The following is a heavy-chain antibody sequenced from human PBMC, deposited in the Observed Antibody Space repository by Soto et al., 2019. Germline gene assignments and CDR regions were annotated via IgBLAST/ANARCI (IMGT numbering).Heavy chain of an antibody. D-gene: IGHD3-10*01. CDR3: AKGFTGDRFYDSGEYYFDD. Sequence: EVQLLESGGGLVQPGGSLRLSCAASGFIFTTYAMTWVRQAPGMGLKWVSGISVNGRTTYYADSVKGRFTISRDNSKNTLYLQMSSLRPDDSAVYYCAKGFTGDRFYDSGEYYFDDWGQGTLVTVSS. CDR1: GFIFTTYA. J-gene: IGHJ4*02. V-gene: IGHV3-23*01. CDR2: ISVNGRTT.